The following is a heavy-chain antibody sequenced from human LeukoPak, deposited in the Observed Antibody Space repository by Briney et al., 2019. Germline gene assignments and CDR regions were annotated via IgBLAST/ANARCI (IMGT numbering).Heavy chain of an antibody. CDR3: ARAGSDDDFDI. Sequence: SETLSLTCTVSGGSISSYYWSWVRQPPGKGREWIGYIYYSGSTNDNPSVKSRVTISVDTSKNQFSLKLSSVTAADTAVYYCARAGSDDDFDIGGQGTMVTVSS. D-gene: IGHD3-10*01. J-gene: IGHJ3*02. CDR1: GGSISSYY. CDR2: IYYSGST. V-gene: IGHV4-59*01.